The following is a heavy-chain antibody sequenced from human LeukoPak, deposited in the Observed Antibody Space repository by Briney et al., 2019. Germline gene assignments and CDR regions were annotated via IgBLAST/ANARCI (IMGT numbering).Heavy chain of an antibody. CDR1: GFTFSGSA. CDR2: ISSSSSTI. D-gene: IGHD6-13*01. J-gene: IGHJ4*02. Sequence: GGSLRLSCAASGFTFSGSAMHWVRQASGKGLEWVSYISSSSSTIYYADSVKGRFTISRDNAKNSLYLQMNSLRAEDTAVYYCASTIGSAGTQYWGQGTLVTVSS. CDR3: ASTIGSAGTQY. V-gene: IGHV3-48*04.